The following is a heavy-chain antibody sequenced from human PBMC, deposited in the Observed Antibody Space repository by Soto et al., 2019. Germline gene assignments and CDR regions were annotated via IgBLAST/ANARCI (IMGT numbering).Heavy chain of an antibody. CDR1: GFTFSSYA. CDR2: ISSNGGST. CDR3: ARGVVAATPWYYGMDV. D-gene: IGHD2-15*01. J-gene: IGHJ6*02. Sequence: EVQLVESGEGLVQPGGSLRLSCAASGFTFSSYAMHWVRQAPGTGLEYVSAISSNGGSTYYADSVKGRFTISRDNSKNTLYLQMGSLRAEDMAVYYCARGVVAATPWYYGMDVWGQGTTVTVSS. V-gene: IGHV3-64*02.